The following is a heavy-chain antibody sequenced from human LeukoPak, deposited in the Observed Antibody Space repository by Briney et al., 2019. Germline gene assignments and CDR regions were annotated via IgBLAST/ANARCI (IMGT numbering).Heavy chain of an antibody. D-gene: IGHD2-15*01. CDR3: AKVHDTVVVVGATDY. Sequence: SETLSLTCAVSGYSISSGYYWGWIRQPPGKGLEWIGNIYHSGSTYYNPSLKSRVTISVDTSKNQFSLKLSSVTAADTAVYYCAKVHDTVVVVGATDYWGQGTLVSVSS. CDR2: IYHSGST. CDR1: GYSISSGYY. V-gene: IGHV4-38-2*01. J-gene: IGHJ4*02.